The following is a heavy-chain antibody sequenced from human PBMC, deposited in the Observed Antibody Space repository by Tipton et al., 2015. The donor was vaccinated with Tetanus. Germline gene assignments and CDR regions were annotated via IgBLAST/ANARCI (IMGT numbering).Heavy chain of an antibody. D-gene: IGHD3-10*01. CDR1: GFSIRDFG. CDR3: ARDPHTIRTGNHRGFDY. CDR2: ISYSSTSI. Sequence: SLRLSCAASGFSIRDFGMNWVRQAPGQGLEWVSYISYSSTSIYYADSVKGRFAVSRDNAKNLLYLEMNSLRVEDTAVYYCARDPHTIRTGNHRGFDYWGQGTLVTVSS. J-gene: IGHJ4*02. V-gene: IGHV3-48*04.